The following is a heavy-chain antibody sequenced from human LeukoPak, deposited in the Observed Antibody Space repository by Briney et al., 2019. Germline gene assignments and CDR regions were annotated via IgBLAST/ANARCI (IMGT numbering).Heavy chain of an antibody. CDR3: ARLGGCTTTSCYVHWFDP. J-gene: IGHJ5*02. CDR1: GGFLTGYY. V-gene: IGHV4-59*01. CDR2: IFYSGST. Sequence: PSETLSLTCAVSGGFLTGYYWSWIRQPPGKGLEWIEYIFYSGSTNYNPSLKSRVTISVDTTKNQFSLKLYSVTAADTAVYFCARLGGCTTTSCYVHWFDPWGQGTLVTVSS. D-gene: IGHD2-2*01.